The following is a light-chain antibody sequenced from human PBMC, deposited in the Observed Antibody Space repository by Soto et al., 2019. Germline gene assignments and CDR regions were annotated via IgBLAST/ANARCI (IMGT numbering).Light chain of an antibody. CDR3: QQYNNWPLFT. V-gene: IGKV3-15*01. CDR2: GAS. CDR1: QSVSSN. J-gene: IGKJ3*01. Sequence: EIVMTQSPATLSVSPGERATLSCRASQSVSSNLAWYQQKPGQAPRLLIYGASTRATDIPGRFSGSGSGTEFTLTISSLQSEYFAVYYCQQYNNWPLFTFGPGTKVDIK.